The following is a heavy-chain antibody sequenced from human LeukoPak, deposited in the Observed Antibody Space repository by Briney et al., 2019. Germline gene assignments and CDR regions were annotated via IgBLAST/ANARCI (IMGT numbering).Heavy chain of an antibody. V-gene: IGHV3-13*04. CDR2: IGTAGDT. J-gene: IGHJ6*02. CDR3: ARDGGYYCDMDV. Sequence: GGSRRLSCAASGFTFSSYDMHWVRQATGKGLEWVSAIGTAGDTYYPGSVKGRFTSSRENAKNSLYLQMNSRRAGDTAVYYCARDGGYYCDMDVWGQGTTVTVSS. CDR1: GFTFSSYD.